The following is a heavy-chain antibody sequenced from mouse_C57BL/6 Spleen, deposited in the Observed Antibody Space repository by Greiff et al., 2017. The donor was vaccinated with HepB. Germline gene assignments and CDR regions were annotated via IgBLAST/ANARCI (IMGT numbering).Heavy chain of an antibody. V-gene: IGHV1-72*01. CDR1: GYTFTSYW. Sequence: QVQLQQPGAELVKPGASAKWFCKASGYTFTSYWMHWVKQRPGRGLEWIGRIDPNSGGTKYNEKFKSKATLTVDKPSSTAYMQLSSLTSGDSAVYYCAREGYGYFDSWSRGATLTVSS. CDR3: AREGYGYFDS. J-gene: IGHJ2*01. D-gene: IGHD2-2*01. CDR2: IDPNSGGT.